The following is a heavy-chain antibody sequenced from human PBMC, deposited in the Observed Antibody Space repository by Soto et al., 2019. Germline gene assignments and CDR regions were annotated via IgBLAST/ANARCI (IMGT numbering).Heavy chain of an antibody. Sequence: SVKVSCKASGGTFSSYTISWVRQAPGQGLEWMGRIIPILGIANYAQKFQGRVTITADKSTSTAYMELSSLRSEDTAVYYCARGGGLIGCCSGGSCYTFDYWGQGTLVTVSS. CDR3: ARGGGLIGCCSGGSCYTFDY. CDR1: GGTFSSYT. CDR2: IIPILGIA. D-gene: IGHD2-15*01. V-gene: IGHV1-69*02. J-gene: IGHJ4*02.